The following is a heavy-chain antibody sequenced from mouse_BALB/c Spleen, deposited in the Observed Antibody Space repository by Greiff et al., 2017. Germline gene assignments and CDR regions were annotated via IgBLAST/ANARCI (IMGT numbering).Heavy chain of an antibody. V-gene: IGHV5-9-4*01. Sequence: EVQVVESGGGLVKPGGSLKLSCAASGFTFSSYAMSWVRQSPEKRLEWVAEISSGGSYTYYPDTVTGRFTISRDNAKNTLYLEMSSLRSEDTAMYYCARDDAAMDYWGQGTSVTVSS. CDR1: GFTFSSYA. J-gene: IGHJ4*01. CDR2: ISSGGSYT. CDR3: ARDDAAMDY.